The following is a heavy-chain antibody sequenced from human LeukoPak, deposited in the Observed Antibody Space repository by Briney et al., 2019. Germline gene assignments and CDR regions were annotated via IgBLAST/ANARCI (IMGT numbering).Heavy chain of an antibody. CDR3: ARGPLAVFGVVIISGYYFDY. CDR2: INHSGST. D-gene: IGHD3-3*01. V-gene: IGHV4-34*01. CDR1: GGSFSGYY. J-gene: IGHJ4*02. Sequence: SATLSLTCAVYGGSFSGYYWSWIRQPPGKGLEWIGEINHSGSTNYNPSLKSRVTISVDTSKNQFSLKLSSVTAADTAVYYCARGPLAVFGVVIISGYYFDYWGQGTLVTVSS.